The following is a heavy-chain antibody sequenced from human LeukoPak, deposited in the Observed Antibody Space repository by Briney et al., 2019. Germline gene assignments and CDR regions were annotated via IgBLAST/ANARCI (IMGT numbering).Heavy chain of an antibody. Sequence: SETLSLTCTVSGGSVSSGTYYWSWIRQPPGKGLEWIGYIYYSGSTNYNPSLKSRVAISADTSKNQFSLRLSSVTAADTAVFYCARVYYDGSGYNFDYWGLGTLVTVSS. D-gene: IGHD3-22*01. CDR3: ARVYYDGSGYNFDY. V-gene: IGHV4-61*01. CDR1: GGSVSSGTYY. CDR2: IYYSGST. J-gene: IGHJ4*02.